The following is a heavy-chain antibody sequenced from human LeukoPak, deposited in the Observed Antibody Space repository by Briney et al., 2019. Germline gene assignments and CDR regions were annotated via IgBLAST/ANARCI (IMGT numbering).Heavy chain of an antibody. D-gene: IGHD1-26*01. CDR3: AKQRMWGATGPDAFDI. CDR2: IRYDGSNK. Sequence: GGSLRLSCAASGFTFSSYGMHWVRQAPGKGLVWVAFIRYDGSNKYYADSVKGRFTISRDNSKNTLYLQMNSLRAEDTAVYYCAKQRMWGATGPDAFDIWGQGTMVTVSS. J-gene: IGHJ3*02. CDR1: GFTFSSYG. V-gene: IGHV3-30*02.